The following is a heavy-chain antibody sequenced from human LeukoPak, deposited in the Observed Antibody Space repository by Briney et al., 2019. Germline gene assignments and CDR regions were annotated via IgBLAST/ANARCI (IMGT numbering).Heavy chain of an antibody. CDR2: INHSGST. V-gene: IGHV4-34*01. J-gene: IGHJ3*02. CDR1: GFTVSSNY. D-gene: IGHD3-22*01. Sequence: GSLRLSCAASGFTVSSNYMSWIRQPPGKGLEWIGEINHSGSTNYNPSLKSRVTMSVDTSKNQFSLKLSSVTAADTAVYYCARSPYYYDSSGLRNAFDIWGRGTMVTVSS. CDR3: ARSPYYYDSSGLRNAFDI.